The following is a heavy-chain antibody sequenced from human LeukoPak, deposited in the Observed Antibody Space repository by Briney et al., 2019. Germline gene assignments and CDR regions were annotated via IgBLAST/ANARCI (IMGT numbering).Heavy chain of an antibody. CDR3: ARVLAVADNGGFDY. Sequence: ASVKVSCKASGYTFTSYGISWVRQAPGQGLEWMGWISAYNGNTNYAQKFQGRVTITADESTSTAYMELSSLRSEDTAVYYCARVLAVADNGGFDYWGQGTLVTVSS. V-gene: IGHV1-18*01. J-gene: IGHJ4*02. D-gene: IGHD6-19*01. CDR1: GYTFTSYG. CDR2: ISAYNGNT.